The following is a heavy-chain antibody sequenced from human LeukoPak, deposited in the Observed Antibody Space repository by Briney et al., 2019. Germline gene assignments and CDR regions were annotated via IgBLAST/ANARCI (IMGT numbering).Heavy chain of an antibody. D-gene: IGHD1-7*01. Sequence: GGSLRLSCAASGFTFTSYSMSWVRKAPGKGLEWVSGTSDRGDYTYYADSVKGRFTISRDSSKNTLFLQMNSLRAEDTALYFCARKAQYNGHYPLDYWGQGTLVTVSS. V-gene: IGHV3-23*01. CDR2: TSDRGDYT. CDR1: GFTFTSYS. CDR3: ARKAQYNGHYPLDY. J-gene: IGHJ4*02.